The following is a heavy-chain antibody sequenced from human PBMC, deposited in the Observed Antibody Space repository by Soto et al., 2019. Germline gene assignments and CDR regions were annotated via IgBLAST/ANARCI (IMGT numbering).Heavy chain of an antibody. D-gene: IGHD6-6*01. Sequence: GGSLRLSCAASGFTFSSYAMSWVRQAPGKGLEWVSAISGSGGSTYYADSVKGRFTISRDNSKNTLYLQMNSLRAEDTAVYYCAKIIAARFSHYYYGMDVWSQGTTVTVSS. CDR2: ISGSGGST. V-gene: IGHV3-23*01. CDR3: AKIIAARFSHYYYGMDV. CDR1: GFTFSSYA. J-gene: IGHJ6*02.